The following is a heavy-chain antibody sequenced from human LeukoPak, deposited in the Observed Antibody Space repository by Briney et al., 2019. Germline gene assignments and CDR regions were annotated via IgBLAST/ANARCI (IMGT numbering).Heavy chain of an antibody. CDR1: GYAFTSYY. Sequence: ASVKVSCKASGYAFTSYYMHWVRQAPGQGLEWMGIINPSGGSTSYAQKFQGRVTMTRDTSTSTVYMELRSLRSDDTAVYYCARLDGAYSSGWYMLALGVDYWGQGTLVTVSS. J-gene: IGHJ4*02. CDR3: ARLDGAYSSGWYMLALGVDY. D-gene: IGHD6-19*01. V-gene: IGHV1-46*01. CDR2: INPSGGST.